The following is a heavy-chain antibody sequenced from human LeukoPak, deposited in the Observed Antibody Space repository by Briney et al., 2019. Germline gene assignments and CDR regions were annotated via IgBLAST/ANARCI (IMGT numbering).Heavy chain of an antibody. J-gene: IGHJ4*02. CDR1: GFTFSSYE. CDR3: ANVYDSSGYSHYFDY. D-gene: IGHD3-22*01. Sequence: EPGGSLRLSCAASGFTFSSYEMNWVRQAPGKGLEWVSYISSSGSTIYYADSVKGRFTISRDNAKNSLYLQMNSLRAEDTAVYYCANVYDSSGYSHYFDYWGQGTLVTVSS. V-gene: IGHV3-48*03. CDR2: ISSSGSTI.